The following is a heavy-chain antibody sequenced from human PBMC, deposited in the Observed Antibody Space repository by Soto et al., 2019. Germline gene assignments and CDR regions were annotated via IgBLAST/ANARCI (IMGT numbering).Heavy chain of an antibody. V-gene: IGHV1-69*12. Sequence: QVQLVQSGAEVKKPGSSVKVSCKASGGTFSSYAISWVRQAPGQGLEWMGVIIPSFGTANYAQKFQGRFTITADESTSTAYMELISLRSEDTAVYYCARHIPAAGYYYGMDVWGQGTTVTVSS. CDR3: ARHIPAAGYYYGMDV. J-gene: IGHJ6*02. CDR2: IIPSFGTA. CDR1: GGTFSSYA. D-gene: IGHD2-2*01.